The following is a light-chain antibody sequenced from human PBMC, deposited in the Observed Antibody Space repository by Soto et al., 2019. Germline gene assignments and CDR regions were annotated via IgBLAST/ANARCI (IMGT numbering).Light chain of an antibody. Sequence: EIVMTQSPATLSVSPGERATLSCRASQTVSNYLLWYQQIPGQAPRLLIYGASMRATGIPDRFSGSGSGTDFTITISRLEPEDFAVYYCQQCGSSSTFGQGTRLEIK. CDR1: QTVSNY. CDR3: QQCGSSST. J-gene: IGKJ5*01. V-gene: IGKV3-20*01. CDR2: GAS.